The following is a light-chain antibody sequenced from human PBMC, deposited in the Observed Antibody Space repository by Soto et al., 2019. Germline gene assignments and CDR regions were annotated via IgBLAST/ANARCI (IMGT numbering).Light chain of an antibody. Sequence: EIVLTQSPATLSLSPGERATLSCRASQSVAGSYLAWYQQKPGQAPRLLIYGASSRATGFPDRFSGSGSGTDFTLTISGLEPEDSAVYYCQQYGSSSEITFGQGTRLEIK. CDR1: QSVAGSY. V-gene: IGKV3-20*01. J-gene: IGKJ5*01. CDR2: GAS. CDR3: QQYGSSSEIT.